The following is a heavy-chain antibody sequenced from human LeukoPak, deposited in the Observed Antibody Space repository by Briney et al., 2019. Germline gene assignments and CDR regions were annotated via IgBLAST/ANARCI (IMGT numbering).Heavy chain of an antibody. Sequence: GGSLRLSCTASGFTFRRDAAQWVRQAPGKGLEWISFITSSSSHIYYADSVKGRFTISRDTSKNTLYLQMNSLRAEDTAVYYCAKDHCSSTSCYVAYYYFDYWGQGTLVTVSS. CDR3: AKDHCSSTSCYVAYYYFDY. CDR2: ITSSSSHI. CDR1: GFTFRRDA. V-gene: IGHV3-23*01. D-gene: IGHD2-2*01. J-gene: IGHJ4*02.